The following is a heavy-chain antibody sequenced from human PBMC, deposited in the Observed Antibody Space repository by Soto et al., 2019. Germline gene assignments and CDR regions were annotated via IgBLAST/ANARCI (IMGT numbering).Heavy chain of an antibody. Sequence: QVQLVQSGAEVKKPGASVKVSCKASGYTFTGYYMHWVRQAPGQGLEWMGWINPNSGGTYYAQKFQGWVTMTRDTSISTAYMELSRLRSDDTAVYYCARGSSRPFYDAFDIWGQGTMVTVSS. CDR1: GYTFTGYY. D-gene: IGHD6-13*01. CDR2: INPNSGGT. J-gene: IGHJ3*02. CDR3: ARGSSRPFYDAFDI. V-gene: IGHV1-2*04.